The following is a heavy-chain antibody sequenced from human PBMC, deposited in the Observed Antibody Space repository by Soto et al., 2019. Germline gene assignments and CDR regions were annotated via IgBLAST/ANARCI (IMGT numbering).Heavy chain of an antibody. Sequence: PWESLSLTCTVSGDSITIYYWNWIREPAGKGLEWIGRMYNSGKSSYNPSLQSRVTMSVDTSKNQFSLRLSSVTAADMAVYYWARDMPVHAAGVSNMDVWGAGPT. CDR2: MYNSGKS. CDR1: GDSITIYY. V-gene: IGHV4-4*07. J-gene: IGHJ6*01. D-gene: IGHD6-13*01. CDR3: ARDMPVHAAGVSNMDV.